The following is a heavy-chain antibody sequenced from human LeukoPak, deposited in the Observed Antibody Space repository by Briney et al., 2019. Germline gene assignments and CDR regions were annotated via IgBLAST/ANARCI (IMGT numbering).Heavy chain of an antibody. Sequence: GRSQRLSCAASGFTFSSFGMHWVRQAPGKGLEWVAVISYDGSNKYYADSVKGRFTISRDNAKNTLYLQMNSLRPEDTALYYCAKDKDSWSGYYRGVPYYYGLDVWGQGTTFTVSS. D-gene: IGHD3-3*01. CDR2: ISYDGSNK. J-gene: IGHJ6*02. CDR1: GFTFSSFG. V-gene: IGHV3-30*18. CDR3: AKDKDSWSGYYRGVPYYYGLDV.